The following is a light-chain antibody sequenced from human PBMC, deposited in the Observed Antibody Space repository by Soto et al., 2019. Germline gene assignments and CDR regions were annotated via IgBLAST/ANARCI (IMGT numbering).Light chain of an antibody. V-gene: IGLV1-51*01. CDR2: DND. CDR1: SSNIGNNY. CDR3: ATWDRSLSVGV. J-gene: IGLJ2*01. Sequence: QSVLTQPPSVSAAPGQRVTISCSGSSSNIGNNYVFWYQQLPGTAPKLLIYDNDKRPSGIPDRFSGSKSGTSATPGITGLQTGEEADYYCATWDRSLSVGVFGGGTKLTVL.